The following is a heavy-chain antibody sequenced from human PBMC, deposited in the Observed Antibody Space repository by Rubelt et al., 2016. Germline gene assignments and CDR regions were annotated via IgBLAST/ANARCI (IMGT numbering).Heavy chain of an antibody. D-gene: IGHD1-1*01. J-gene: IGHJ4*02. CDR1: GFSFRTYW. CDR3: ARDPTTAQAIDY. CDR2: ITQDGSEK. Sequence: EVQLVESGGYLVQPGGSLRLSCAASGFSFRTYWMTWVRQAPGKGLEWVATITQDGSEKYNVDSVKGRFIISRDNAKNTVYLQMNSLRDEDTGVYYCARDPTTAQAIDYWGQGTLGTVSS. V-gene: IGHV3-7*03.